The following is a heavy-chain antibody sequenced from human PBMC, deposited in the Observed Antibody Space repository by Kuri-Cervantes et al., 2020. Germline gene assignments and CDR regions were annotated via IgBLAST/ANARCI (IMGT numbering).Heavy chain of an antibody. CDR2: INPSGGST. V-gene: IGHV1-46*01. J-gene: IGHJ6*02. CDR3: AREGPVILRVLMVYARDEGNYYYYGMDV. D-gene: IGHD2-8*01. Sequence: ASVKVSCKASGYTFTGYYMHWVRQAPGQGLEWMGIINPSGGSTSYAQKFQGRVTMTRDTSTSTVYMELSSLRSEDTAVYYCAREGPVILRVLMVYARDEGNYYYYGMDVWGQGTTVTVSS. CDR1: GYTFTGYY.